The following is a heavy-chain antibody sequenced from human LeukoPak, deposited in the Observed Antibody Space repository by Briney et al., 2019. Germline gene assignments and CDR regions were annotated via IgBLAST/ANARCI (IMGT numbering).Heavy chain of an antibody. Sequence: ASVKVSCKASGYTFTSYGISWVRQAPGQGLEWMGWISAYNGNTNYAQKLQGRVTMTTDTSTSTAYTELRSLRSDDTAVYYCARGATVTTYGVTDYWGQGTLVTVSS. CDR1: GYTFTSYG. D-gene: IGHD4-17*01. CDR2: ISAYNGNT. CDR3: ARGATVTTYGVTDY. V-gene: IGHV1-18*01. J-gene: IGHJ4*02.